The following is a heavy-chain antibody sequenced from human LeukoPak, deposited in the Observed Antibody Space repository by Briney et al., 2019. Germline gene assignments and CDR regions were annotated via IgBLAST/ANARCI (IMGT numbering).Heavy chain of an antibody. CDR3: ARDTPRLLWFGESSTGFDY. CDR2: ISSSSSYI. J-gene: IGHJ4*02. CDR1: GFTFSSYS. D-gene: IGHD3-10*01. Sequence: GGSLRLSCAASGFTFSSYSMNWVRQAPGKGLKWVSSISSSSSYIYYADSVKGRFTISRDNAKNSLYLQMNSLRAEDTAVYYCARDTPRLLWFGESSTGFDYWGQGTLVTVSS. V-gene: IGHV3-21*01.